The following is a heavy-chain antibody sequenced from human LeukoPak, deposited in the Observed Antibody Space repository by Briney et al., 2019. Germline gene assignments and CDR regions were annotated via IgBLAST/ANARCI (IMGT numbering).Heavy chain of an antibody. CDR3: ARGRGLGLPFAS. V-gene: IGHV6-1*01. Sequence: SQTLSLTCGISGDSVSSNSATWNWIRQSPSRGLEWLGRTYYRSKCYNDYAVYVKSRITIPPDTSKNHFSLQLQSVTPEDMAVYYCARGRGLGLPFASWGQGTLVTVSS. CDR1: GDSVSSNSAT. J-gene: IGHJ4*02. CDR2: TYYRSKCYN. D-gene: IGHD3/OR15-3a*01.